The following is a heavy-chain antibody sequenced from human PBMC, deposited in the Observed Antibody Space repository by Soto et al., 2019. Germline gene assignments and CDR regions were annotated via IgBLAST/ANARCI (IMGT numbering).Heavy chain of an antibody. J-gene: IGHJ6*02. CDR3: ARGDYYYYYGMDV. Sequence: EVQLLESGGGLVQPGGSLRLSCAASGFTFSSYAMSWVRQAPGKGLEWVSAISGSGGSTYYADSVKGRFTISRDNSKNTLYLQMNSLRAEDTAVYYCARGDYYYYYGMDVWGQGTTVTVSS. CDR1: GFTFSSYA. CDR2: ISGSGGST. V-gene: IGHV3-23*01.